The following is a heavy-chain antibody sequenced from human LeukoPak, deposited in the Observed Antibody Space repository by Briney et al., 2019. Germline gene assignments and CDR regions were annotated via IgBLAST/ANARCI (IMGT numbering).Heavy chain of an antibody. D-gene: IGHD3-16*01. Sequence: SGGSLRLSCAASGFTFSSYAMHWVRQAPGKGLGWVAVISYDGSNKYYADSVKGRFTISRDNSKNTLYLQMNSLRAEDTAVYYCASGALEDYDPPYWGQRTLVTVSS. CDR1: GFTFSSYA. V-gene: IGHV3-30*01. J-gene: IGHJ4*02. CDR2: ISYDGSNK. CDR3: ASGALEDYDPPY.